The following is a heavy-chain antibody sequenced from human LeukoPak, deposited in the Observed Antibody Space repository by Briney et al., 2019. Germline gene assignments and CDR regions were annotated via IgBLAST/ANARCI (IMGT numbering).Heavy chain of an antibody. Sequence: SETLSLTCDVSGYYISTDYYWGWIRQPPGKGLEWIASMYHSGSTNYNPSLKSRVTISVDTSKNQFSLKLSSVTAADTAVYYCARAWELPLVYFDYWGQGTLVTVSS. D-gene: IGHD1-26*01. V-gene: IGHV4-38-2*01. CDR2: MYHSGST. J-gene: IGHJ4*02. CDR1: GYYISTDYY. CDR3: ARAWELPLVYFDY.